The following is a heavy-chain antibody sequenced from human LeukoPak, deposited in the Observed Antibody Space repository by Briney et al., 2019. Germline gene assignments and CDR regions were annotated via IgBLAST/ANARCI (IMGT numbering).Heavy chain of an antibody. CDR1: GFTFSGSA. V-gene: IGHV3-23*01. Sequence: PGGSLRLSCAASGFTFSGSAMSWVRQAPGKGLEWVSAISGNGAATFYADSVKGRFTISRDNSKNTLYLQMNSLKVEDTALYYCARVRYNSGYIFDYWGQGTLVTVSS. CDR3: ARVRYNSGYIFDY. CDR2: ISGNGAAT. D-gene: IGHD5-18*01. J-gene: IGHJ4*02.